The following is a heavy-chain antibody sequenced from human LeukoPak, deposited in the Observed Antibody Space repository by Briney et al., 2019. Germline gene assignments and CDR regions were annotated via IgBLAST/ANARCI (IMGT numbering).Heavy chain of an antibody. D-gene: IGHD6-13*01. CDR2: IRYDGSNK. J-gene: IGHJ4*02. CDR3: AKDLYSSSWY. Sequence: GGSLRLSCAASGFTFSSYGMHWVRQAPGKGLEWVAFIRYDGSNKYYADSVKGRFTISRDNPKNTLYLQMNSLRAEDTAVYYCAKDLYSSSWYGGQGTLVTVSS. CDR1: GFTFSSYG. V-gene: IGHV3-30*02.